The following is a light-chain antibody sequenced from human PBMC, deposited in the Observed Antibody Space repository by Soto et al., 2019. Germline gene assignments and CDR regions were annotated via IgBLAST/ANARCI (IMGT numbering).Light chain of an antibody. J-gene: IGKJ1*01. CDR2: AAS. CDR3: LQHNTYPRT. Sequence: DIPMTQSPSSLSASVGDRVTITCRASQGIRNDLAWYQQRPGKAPKRLIYAASSLHSGVPSRFSGSGSGTEFTLTISSLQPEDFATYFCLQHNTYPRTFGQGTKVDIK. V-gene: IGKV1-17*01. CDR1: QGIRND.